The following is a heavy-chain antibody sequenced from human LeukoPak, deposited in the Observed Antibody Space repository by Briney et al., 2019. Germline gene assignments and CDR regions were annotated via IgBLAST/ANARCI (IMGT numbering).Heavy chain of an antibody. V-gene: IGHV3-23*01. Sequence: GGSLRLSCAASGFTFSSCAMSWVRQAPGKGLEWVSAISGSGGSTNYADSVKGRFTISRDNSKNTLYLQMNRLRVEDTAVYYCAKDSGSGWYQYGMDVWGQGTTVTVSS. CDR3: AKDSGSGWYQYGMDV. J-gene: IGHJ6*02. D-gene: IGHD6-19*01. CDR2: ISGSGGST. CDR1: GFTFSSCA.